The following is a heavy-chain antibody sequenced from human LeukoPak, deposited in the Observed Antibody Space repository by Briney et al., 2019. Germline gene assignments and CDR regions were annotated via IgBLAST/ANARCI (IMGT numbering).Heavy chain of an antibody. V-gene: IGHV3-21*06. D-gene: IGHD3-10*01. J-gene: IGHJ4*02. CDR3: ATDAVRDTEY. CDR2: ISALSAYI. CDR1: GLSFTDYT. Sequence: GGSLRLSCVVSGLSFTDYTMKWVRQAPGGGLEWVSSISALSAYIYYADSMKGRFTISRDNAKNSLFLQINSLRAEDTAIYYCATDAVRDTEYWGQGTLVTVSS.